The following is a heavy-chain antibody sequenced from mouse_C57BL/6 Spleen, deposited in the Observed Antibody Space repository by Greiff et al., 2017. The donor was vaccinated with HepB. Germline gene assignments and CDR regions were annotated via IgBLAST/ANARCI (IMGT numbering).Heavy chain of an antibody. D-gene: IGHD1-1*01. CDR3: AREGITTVVATDAMDY. Sequence: QVQLQQSGPELVKPGASVKISCKASGYAFSSSWMNWVKQRPGKGLEWIGRIYPGDGDTNYNGKFKGKATLTADKSSSTAYMQLSSLTSEDSAVYFGAREGITTVVATDAMDYWGQGTSVTVSS. CDR2: IYPGDGDT. CDR1: GYAFSSSW. J-gene: IGHJ4*01. V-gene: IGHV1-82*01.